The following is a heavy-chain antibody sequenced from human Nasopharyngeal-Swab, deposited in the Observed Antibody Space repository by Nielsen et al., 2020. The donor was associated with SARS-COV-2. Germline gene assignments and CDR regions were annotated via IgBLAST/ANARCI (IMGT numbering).Heavy chain of an antibody. D-gene: IGHD2-21*02. CDR2: INWNGGST. V-gene: IGHV3-20*01. CDR1: GFTFDDYG. CDR3: ATVDTAYYYIDV. Sequence: GESLKISCAASGFTFDDYGMSWVRQAPGKGLEWVSGINWNGGSTGYADSVKGRFTISRDNAKNSLYLQMNSLRAEDTALYHCATVDTAYYYIDVWGKGTTVTVSS. J-gene: IGHJ6*03.